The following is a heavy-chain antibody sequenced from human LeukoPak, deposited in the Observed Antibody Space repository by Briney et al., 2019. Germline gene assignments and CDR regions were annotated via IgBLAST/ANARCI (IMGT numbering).Heavy chain of an antibody. CDR2: IYKTGST. V-gene: IGHV4-39*07. Sequence: SETLSLTCTVSGGSISSTTYYWAWIRQPPGKGLEWIGSIYKTGSTNYSPSLKSRVTISVDTSKNKFSLKLSSVTAADTALYYCARTGGSFYFYYYMDVWGKGTTVTVSS. CDR3: ARTGGSFYFYYYMDV. J-gene: IGHJ6*03. D-gene: IGHD1-26*01. CDR1: GGSISSTTYY.